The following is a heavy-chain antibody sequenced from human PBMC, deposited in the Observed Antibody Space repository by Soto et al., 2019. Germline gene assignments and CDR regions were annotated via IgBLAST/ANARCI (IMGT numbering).Heavy chain of an antibody. V-gene: IGHV4-59*08. D-gene: IGHD6-6*01. Sequence: SETLSLTCTVSGGSISSYYWSWIRQSPGKRLEWIGYISYSGSTDYNASLKSRVTMSVDTSKNEFSLTFSSVTAADTAVFYCARRARGSSSFYYYYYMDVWGKGTTVTVSS. CDR1: GGSISSYY. J-gene: IGHJ6*03. CDR2: ISYSGST. CDR3: ARRARGSSSFYYYYYMDV.